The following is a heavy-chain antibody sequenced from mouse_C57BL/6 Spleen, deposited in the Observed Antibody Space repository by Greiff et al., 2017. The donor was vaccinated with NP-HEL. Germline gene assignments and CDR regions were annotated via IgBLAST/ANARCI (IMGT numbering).Heavy chain of an antibody. J-gene: IGHJ1*03. CDR2: INPNNGGT. CDR1: GYTFTDYY. Sequence: EVQLQQSGPELVKPGASVKISCKASGYTFTDYYMNWVKQSHGKSLEWIGDINPNNGGTSYNQKFKGKATLTVDKSSSTAYMELRSLTSEDSAVYYCARSYDGYYFDVWGTGTTVTVSS. V-gene: IGHV1-26*01. CDR3: ARSYDGYYFDV. D-gene: IGHD2-3*01.